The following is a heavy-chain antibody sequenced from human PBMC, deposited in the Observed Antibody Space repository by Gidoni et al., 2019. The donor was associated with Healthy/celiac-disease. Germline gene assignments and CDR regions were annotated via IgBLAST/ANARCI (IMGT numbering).Heavy chain of an antibody. CDR2: ISSSGSTI. CDR1: GFTFSDYY. Sequence: QVQLVESGGCLVKPGGSLRLSCAASGFTFSDYYMSWIRQAPGKGLEWVSYISSSGSTIYYADSVKGRFTISRDNAKNSLYLQMNSLRAEDTAVYYCARDHRFLYPSYYYYGMDVWGQGTTVTVSS. J-gene: IGHJ6*02. CDR3: ARDHRFLYPSYYYYGMDV. D-gene: IGHD3-3*01. V-gene: IGHV3-11*01.